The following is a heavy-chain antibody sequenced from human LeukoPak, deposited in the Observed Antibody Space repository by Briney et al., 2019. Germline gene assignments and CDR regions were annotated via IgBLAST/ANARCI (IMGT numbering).Heavy chain of an antibody. CDR2: ISGSGGST. Sequence: GGSLRLSCAASGFTFSSYAMGWVRQAPGKGLEWVSAISGSGGSTYYADSVKGRFTISRDNSKNTLYLQMNSLRAEDTAVYYCAKGGSIAAAVNYYYGMDVWGQGTTVTVSS. J-gene: IGHJ6*02. V-gene: IGHV3-23*01. D-gene: IGHD6-13*01. CDR3: AKGGSIAAAVNYYYGMDV. CDR1: GFTFSSYA.